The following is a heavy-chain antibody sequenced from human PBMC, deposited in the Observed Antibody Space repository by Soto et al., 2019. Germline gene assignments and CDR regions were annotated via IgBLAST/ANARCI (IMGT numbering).Heavy chain of an antibody. CDR3: ATTRIAAAGPYFDY. Sequence: ASVKVSCKASGYTFTSYDINWVRQATGQGLEWMGWMNPNSGNTGYAQKFQGRVTMTRNTSISTAYMELSSLRSEDTAVYYCATTRIAAAGPYFDYWGQGTLVTVSS. CDR1: GYTFTSYD. V-gene: IGHV1-8*01. J-gene: IGHJ4*02. CDR2: MNPNSGNT. D-gene: IGHD6-13*01.